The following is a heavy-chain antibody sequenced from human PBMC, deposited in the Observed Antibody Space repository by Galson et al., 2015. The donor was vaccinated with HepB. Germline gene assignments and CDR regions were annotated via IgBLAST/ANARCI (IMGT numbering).Heavy chain of an antibody. J-gene: IGHJ1*01. D-gene: IGHD6-19*01. V-gene: IGHV3-21*01. CDR2: ISSSSIFI. CDR1: GFTFSDYN. Sequence: SLRLSCAASGFTFSDYNMNWLRQAPGKGLEWVSSISSSSIFIYYADSSKGRFTISRDNAKNSLYLQMNSLRAEDTAVYYCARDPPDTAVPGAKWFQHWGQGTLVTVSS. CDR3: ARDPPDTAVPGAKWFQH.